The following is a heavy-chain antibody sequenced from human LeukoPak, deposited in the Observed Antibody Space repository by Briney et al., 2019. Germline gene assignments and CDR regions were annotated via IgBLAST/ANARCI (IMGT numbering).Heavy chain of an antibody. J-gene: IGHJ4*02. CDR3: AKDGRRISMIGVVRRGHYFDY. CDR1: GFTFSSYS. Sequence: GSLRLSCAASGFTFSSYSMNWVRQAPGKGLEWVSAISGSGGNTYYIDSVKGRFTISRDNSKNTLDLQMNSLRAEDTAVYYCAKDGRRISMIGVVRRGHYFDYWGQGILVTVSS. CDR2: ISGSGGNT. D-gene: IGHD3-22*01. V-gene: IGHV3-23*01.